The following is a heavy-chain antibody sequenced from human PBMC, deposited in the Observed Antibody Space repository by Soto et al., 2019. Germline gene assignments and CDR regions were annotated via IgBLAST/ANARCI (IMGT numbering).Heavy chain of an antibody. V-gene: IGHV3-23*01. D-gene: IGHD6-19*01. CDR2: ISGTGYGT. CDR3: AKARQAQSHYYYGMDV. CDR1: GYSFTHYW. J-gene: IGHJ6*02. Sequence: GESLTISYTCSGYSFTHYWIGWVRQAPGKGLEWVSGISGTGYGTYYADSVKGRFTISRDSSNNTLYLQMNSLRGEDTAIYYCAKARQAQSHYYYGMDVWGQGTPVTVSS.